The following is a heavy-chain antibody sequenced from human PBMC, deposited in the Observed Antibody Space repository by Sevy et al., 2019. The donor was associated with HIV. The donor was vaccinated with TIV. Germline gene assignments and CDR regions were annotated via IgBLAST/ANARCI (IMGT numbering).Heavy chain of an antibody. D-gene: IGHD2-15*01. V-gene: IGHV3-21*01. CDR1: GFTFSSYN. Sequence: GGSLRLSCAASGFTFSSYNMNWVRQATGKGLEWVSSISSSSNYINYADSVKGRFTISRENAKNSLYLEMNTLRAEDTAVYYCARVVAYCSGGTCFPGYYYGMDVWGQGTTVTVSS. CDR3: ARVVAYCSGGTCFPGYYYGMDV. CDR2: ISSSSNYI. J-gene: IGHJ6*02.